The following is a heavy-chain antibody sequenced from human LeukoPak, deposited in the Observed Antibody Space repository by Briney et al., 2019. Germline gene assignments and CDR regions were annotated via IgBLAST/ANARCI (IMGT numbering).Heavy chain of an antibody. V-gene: IGHV1-2*02. Sequence: ASVKVSCKASGYTFTSYDINWVRQATGQGLEWMGWINPNSGGTNYARKFQGRVTMTRDTSISTAYMELSRLRSDDAAVYYCARDLGGSYYVFAGGYWGQGTLVTVSS. J-gene: IGHJ4*02. CDR1: GYTFTSYD. CDR2: INPNSGGT. D-gene: IGHD1-26*01. CDR3: ARDLGGSYYVFAGGY.